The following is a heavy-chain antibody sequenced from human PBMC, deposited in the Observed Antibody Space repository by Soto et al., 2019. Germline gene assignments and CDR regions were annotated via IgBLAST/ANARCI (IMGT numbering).Heavy chain of an antibody. CDR3: AREMASGYSRTWFDP. CDR1: GGIGSNYA. V-gene: IGHV1-69*06. D-gene: IGHD2-15*01. Sequence: QEHLVQSGAEVKKPGSSVKVSCRASGGIGSNYAISWVRQAPGQGLEWTGGIVPKFGTANYAQSFKGRVTISVDKSTNSVYMELSSLRSQDTAIYYCAREMASGYSRTWFDPWGQGTLVTVSS. J-gene: IGHJ5*02. CDR2: IVPKFGTA.